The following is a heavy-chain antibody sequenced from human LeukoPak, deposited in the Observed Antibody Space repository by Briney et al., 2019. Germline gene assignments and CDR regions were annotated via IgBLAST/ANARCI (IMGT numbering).Heavy chain of an antibody. CDR2: MNPNNGNT. J-gene: IGHJ6*02. V-gene: IGHV1-8*01. CDR3: ARVGSSSWYVSFYYYYGMDV. CDR1: GYTFTSYD. Sequence: GASVKVSCKASGYTFTSYDINWVRQATGQGLEWMGWMNPNNGNTGYAQKFQGRVTMTRNTSISTAYMELSSLRSEDTAVYYCARVGSSSWYVSFYYYYGMDVWGQGTTVTVSS. D-gene: IGHD6-13*01.